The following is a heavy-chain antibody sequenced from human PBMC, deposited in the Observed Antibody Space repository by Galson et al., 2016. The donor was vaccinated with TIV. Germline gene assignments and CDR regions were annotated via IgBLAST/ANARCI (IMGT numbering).Heavy chain of an antibody. V-gene: IGHV1-69*04. D-gene: IGHD3-22*01. CDR1: GGPLNSYA. CDR3: ARAARTYFFETSGLGY. Sequence: SVKVSCKVSGGPLNSYAISWVRQAPGQGLEWMGRIIPMLGMANYAQKFQGRVTITADKSTSTAYMELSSLRSDDTAVYYCARAARTYFFETSGLGYWGQGTLVTVSS. CDR2: IIPMLGMA. J-gene: IGHJ4*02.